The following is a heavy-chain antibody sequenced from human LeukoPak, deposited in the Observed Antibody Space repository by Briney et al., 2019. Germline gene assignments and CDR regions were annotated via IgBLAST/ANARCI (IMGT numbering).Heavy chain of an antibody. CDR3: TRQSGDQSSAWYFDA. D-gene: IGHD6-19*01. Sequence: SETLSLTCTVSGGSLRSSGHWWVWIRQPPGKGLEWIGSIHYSGKVYYNPSLKSRVTTSVDTSTDQFSLRLSSATAADTAIYYCTRQSGDQSSAWYFDAWGQGTLVTVSS. J-gene: IGHJ4*02. CDR1: GGSLRSSGHW. CDR2: IHYSGKV. V-gene: IGHV4-39*01.